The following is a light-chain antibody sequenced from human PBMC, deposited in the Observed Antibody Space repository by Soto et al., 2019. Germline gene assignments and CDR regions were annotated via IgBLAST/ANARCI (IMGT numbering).Light chain of an antibody. V-gene: IGLV2-8*01. J-gene: IGLJ1*01. CDR1: SSDVGGYNY. Sequence: QSALTQPPSASGSPGQSVTFSCTGTSSDVGGYNYVSWFQQYPGKAPKLIIYEVNKRPSGVPDRFSGSKSGNTASLTVSGLQAEDEADYYCCSYAGSNTDVFGSGTKLTVL. CDR3: CSYAGSNTDV. CDR2: EVN.